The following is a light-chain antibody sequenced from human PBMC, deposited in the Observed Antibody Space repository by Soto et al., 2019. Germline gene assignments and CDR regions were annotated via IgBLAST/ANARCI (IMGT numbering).Light chain of an antibody. Sequence: QSALTQPPSVSGSPGQSVTISCTGTSSDVGTYNRVSWYQQPPGTAPKLMIYEVSNRPSGVPDRFSESKSGNTASLTISGLQAEDEADYYCSSYTTSNTLVFGGGTKVTVL. CDR3: SSYTTSNTLV. CDR2: EVS. V-gene: IGLV2-18*02. J-gene: IGLJ2*01. CDR1: SSDVGTYNR.